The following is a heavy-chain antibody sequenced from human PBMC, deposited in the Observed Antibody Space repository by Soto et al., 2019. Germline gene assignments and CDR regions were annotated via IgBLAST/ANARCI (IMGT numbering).Heavy chain of an antibody. J-gene: IGHJ4*02. V-gene: IGHV4-30-4*01. CDR3: QTVATNYGEGDYFDY. D-gene: IGHD5-12*01. CDR2: IYYSGST. Sequence: QVQLQESGPGLVKPSQTLSLTCTVSGGSISSGDYYWSWIRQPPGKGLEWIGYIYYSGSTYYNPSLKSRVTISVDTSKNQFSLKLSSVTAADTAVYYCQTVATNYGEGDYFDYWGQGTLVTVSS. CDR1: GGSISSGDYY.